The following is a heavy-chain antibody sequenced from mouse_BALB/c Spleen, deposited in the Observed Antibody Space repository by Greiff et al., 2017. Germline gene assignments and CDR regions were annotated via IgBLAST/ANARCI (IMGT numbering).Heavy chain of an antibody. Sequence: EVMLVESGGGLVQPGGSRKLSCAASGFTFSSFGMHWVRQAPEKGLEWVAYISSGSSTIYYADTVKGRFTISRDNPKNTLFLQMTSLRSEDTAMYYCARGGDGYYYAMDYWGQGTSVTVSS. V-gene: IGHV5-17*02. D-gene: IGHD2-3*01. CDR2: ISSGSSTI. CDR3: ARGGDGYYYAMDY. J-gene: IGHJ4*01. CDR1: GFTFSSFG.